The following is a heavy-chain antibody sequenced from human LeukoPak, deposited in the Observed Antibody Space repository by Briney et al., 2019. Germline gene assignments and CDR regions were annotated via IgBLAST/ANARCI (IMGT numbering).Heavy chain of an antibody. J-gene: IGHJ3*02. CDR1: GFNVSPNY. D-gene: IGHD3-22*01. V-gene: IGHV3-66*01. CDR2: IYSGGYT. Sequence: GGSLRLSCAASGFNVSPNYMSWVRQAPGKGLEWVSLIYSGGYTFYADSVKGRFTISRDNSNNTLYLQMNSLRAEDTAVYYCARDRPYYYDSSGYKDAFDIWGQGTMVTVSS. CDR3: ARDRPYYYDSSGYKDAFDI.